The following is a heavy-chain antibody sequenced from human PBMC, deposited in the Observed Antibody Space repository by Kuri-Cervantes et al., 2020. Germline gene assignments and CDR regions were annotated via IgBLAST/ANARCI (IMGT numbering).Heavy chain of an antibody. Sequence: SETLSLTCAVYGGSFSGYYWSWIRQPPGKGLEWMGYIYSSGSTYYKPSLKSRLTISRDTSKEQFSLNLSSVTAADTAVYYCARGNYYGSGSSYNWFDPWGQGTLVTVSS. V-gene: IGHV4-4*08. D-gene: IGHD3-10*01. CDR3: ARGNYYGSGSSYNWFDP. CDR1: GGSFSGYY. J-gene: IGHJ5*02. CDR2: IYSSGST.